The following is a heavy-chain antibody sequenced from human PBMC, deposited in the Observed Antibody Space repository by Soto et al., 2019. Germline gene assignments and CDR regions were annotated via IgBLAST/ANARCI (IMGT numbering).Heavy chain of an antibody. CDR2: IMPIFRAP. J-gene: IGHJ6*02. D-gene: IGHD3-22*01. CDR3: ASCLKGYDIGNYYYGMDV. CDR1: GGAFSDYA. Sequence: SVKVSCKASGGAFSDYAFSWVRQAPGQGLEWLGGIMPIFRAPDYAQKFQGRVTITADEFTRTAYMEMNSLRSEDTAVYYCASCLKGYDIGNYYYGMDVWGQGTTVTVSS. V-gene: IGHV1-69*13.